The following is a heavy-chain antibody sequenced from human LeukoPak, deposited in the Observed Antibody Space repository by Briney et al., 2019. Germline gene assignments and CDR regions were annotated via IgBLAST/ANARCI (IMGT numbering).Heavy chain of an antibody. CDR3: ARGDYYGSGSYFRRDAFDI. J-gene: IGHJ3*02. CDR1: GGSFSGYY. Sequence: SETLSLTCAVYGGSFSGYYWSWIRQPPGKGLEWIGEINHSGSTNYNPSLKSRVTISVDTSKNQFSLKLSSVTAADTAVYYCARGDYYGSGSYFRRDAFDIWGQGTMVTVSS. D-gene: IGHD3-10*01. V-gene: IGHV4-34*01. CDR2: INHSGST.